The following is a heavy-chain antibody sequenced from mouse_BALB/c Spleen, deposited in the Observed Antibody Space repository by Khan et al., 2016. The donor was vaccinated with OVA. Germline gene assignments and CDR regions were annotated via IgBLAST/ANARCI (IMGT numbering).Heavy chain of an antibody. CDR1: GFSLTSYG. CDR2: IWSGGST. J-gene: IGHJ4*01. Sequence: VQLQESGPGLVQPSQSLSITCTVSGFSLTSYGVHWVRQSPGKGLEWLGVIWSGGSTDYNAAFISRLSISKDNSKSQVFFKMNRLQANSTAIYNCARIFTGTTEYAMDYWGQGTSVTVSS. CDR3: ARIFTGTTEYAMDY. V-gene: IGHV2-2*02. D-gene: IGHD2-14*01.